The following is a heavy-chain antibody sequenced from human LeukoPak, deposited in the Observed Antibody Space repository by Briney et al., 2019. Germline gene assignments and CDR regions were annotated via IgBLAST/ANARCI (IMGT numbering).Heavy chain of an antibody. CDR2: INPNSGGT. V-gene: IGHV1-2*02. CDR3: ARGSVRVRGVIIEGYMDV. J-gene: IGHJ6*03. Sequence: GASVKVSCKASGYTFTGYYMHWVRQALGQGLEWMGWINPNSGGTNYAQKFQGGVTMTRDTSISTAYMELSRLRSDDTAVYYCARGSVRVRGVIIEGYMDVWGKGTTVTVSS. D-gene: IGHD3-10*01. CDR1: GYTFTGYY.